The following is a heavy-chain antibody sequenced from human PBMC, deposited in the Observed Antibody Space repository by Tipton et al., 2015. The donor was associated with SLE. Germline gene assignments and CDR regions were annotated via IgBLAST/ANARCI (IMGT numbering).Heavy chain of an antibody. J-gene: IGHJ4*02. CDR1: GASLSGGFY. CDR2: IHHSGTT. Sequence: TLSLTCSVSGASLSGGFYWSWIRQLPGKGLEWIGYIHHSGTTFYNPSLSSRIRISRDTSKSQFSLQMSSVAAADTAVYYCARDDDYWGQGILVTVSS. V-gene: IGHV4-31*03. CDR3: ARDDDY.